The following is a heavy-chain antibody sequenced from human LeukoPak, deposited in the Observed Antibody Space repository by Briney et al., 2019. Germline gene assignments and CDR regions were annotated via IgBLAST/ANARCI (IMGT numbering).Heavy chain of an antibody. J-gene: IGHJ3*02. CDR3: ARARNAITIFGVVEYRSPAFDI. D-gene: IGHD3-3*01. Sequence: PGGSLRLSCAASGFTFSSYSMNWVRQAPGKGLEWVSSISSSSSYIYYADSVKGRFTNSRDNAKNSLYLQMNSLRAEDTAVYYCARARNAITIFGVVEYRSPAFDIRGQGTMVTVSS. CDR2: ISSSSSYI. CDR1: GFTFSSYS. V-gene: IGHV3-21*01.